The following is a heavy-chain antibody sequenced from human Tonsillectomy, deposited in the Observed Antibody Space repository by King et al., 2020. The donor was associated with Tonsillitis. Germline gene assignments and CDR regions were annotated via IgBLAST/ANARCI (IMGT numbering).Heavy chain of an antibody. V-gene: IGHV3-49*04. Sequence: VQLVESGGGLVQPGRSLRLSCTASGFTFGDYAMSWVRQAPGKGLEWVGFIRSKAYGGTTEYAASVKGRFTISRDDSKSIAYLQMNSLKTEDTAVYYCTAVTTLTTVAVFYYYGMDVWGQGTTVTVSS. J-gene: IGHJ6*02. D-gene: IGHD4-11*01. CDR1: GFTFGDYA. CDR2: IRSKAYGGTT. CDR3: TAVTTLTTVAVFYYYGMDV.